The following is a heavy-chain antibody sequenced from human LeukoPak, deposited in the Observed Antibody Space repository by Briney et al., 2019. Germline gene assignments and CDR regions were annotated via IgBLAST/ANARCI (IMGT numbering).Heavy chain of an antibody. CDR3: AMYTSGTMFDS. V-gene: IGHV4-39*07. CDR1: GASINIDTNY. J-gene: IGHJ4*02. Sequence: SETLSLTCTVSGASINIDTNYWGWVRQPPEKDLEWIGSSHSGGRPHRNRPLKTRLTMSRDTSQNQFSLQLRSLTAADTAVYFCAMYTSGTMFDSWGQGILVTVSS. D-gene: IGHD3-3*01. CDR2: SHSGGRP.